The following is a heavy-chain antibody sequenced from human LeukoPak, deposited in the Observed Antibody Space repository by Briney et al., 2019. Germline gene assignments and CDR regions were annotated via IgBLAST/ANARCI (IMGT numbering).Heavy chain of an antibody. D-gene: IGHD2-2*01. Sequence: PSETLSLTCAVYGGSFSGYYWSWIRQPPGKGLEWIGEINHSGSTNYNPSLKSRVTISVDTSKNQFSLKLSSVTAADTAAYYCARPGGYCSSTSCYGSFDYWGQGTLVTVSS. CDR1: GGSFSGYY. CDR3: ARPGGYCSSTSCYGSFDY. CDR2: INHSGST. V-gene: IGHV4-34*01. J-gene: IGHJ4*02.